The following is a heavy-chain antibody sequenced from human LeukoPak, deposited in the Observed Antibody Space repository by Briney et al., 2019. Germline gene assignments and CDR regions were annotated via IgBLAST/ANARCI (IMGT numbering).Heavy chain of an antibody. V-gene: IGHV1-8*01. CDR1: GYTFTSYD. CDR2: MNPNSGNT. Sequence: ASVKVSRKASGYTFTSYDINWVRQPSGQGREGMGGMNPNSGNTGYAQKLQGRVTMTSNTYISTDYMELSSLRSEDTAVYYCARGQLLRCSGGSCYFDYWGQGTLVTVSS. J-gene: IGHJ4*02. CDR3: ARGQLLRCSGGSCYFDY. D-gene: IGHD2-15*01.